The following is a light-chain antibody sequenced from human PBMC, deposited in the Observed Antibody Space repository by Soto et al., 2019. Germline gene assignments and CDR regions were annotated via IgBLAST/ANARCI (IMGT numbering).Light chain of an antibody. CDR3: QQFGSSPPFT. CDR1: QSVRSSY. V-gene: IGKV3-20*01. Sequence: EIVLTQSPGTLSLCPGERATLSCRASQSVRSSYLAWYQQKPGQAPMLLIYGASSRATGIPDRFSGSGSGTDFTLTISRLEPEDFAVYYCQQFGSSPPFTFGPGTKVDVK. J-gene: IGKJ3*01. CDR2: GAS.